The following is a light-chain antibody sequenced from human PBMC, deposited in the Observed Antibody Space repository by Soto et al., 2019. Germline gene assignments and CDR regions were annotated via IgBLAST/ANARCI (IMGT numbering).Light chain of an antibody. CDR1: SSNIGNNY. V-gene: IGLV1-51*01. CDR3: GTWDSSPSDGVV. Sequence: QSVLTQPPSVSAAPGQKVTISCSGSSSNIGNNYVSWYQQLPGTAPKLLIYDNNKRPSGIPDRFSGSKSGTSATLGITGLQTGDEADYYCGTWDSSPSDGVVFGTGTKVTDL. CDR2: DNN. J-gene: IGLJ1*01.